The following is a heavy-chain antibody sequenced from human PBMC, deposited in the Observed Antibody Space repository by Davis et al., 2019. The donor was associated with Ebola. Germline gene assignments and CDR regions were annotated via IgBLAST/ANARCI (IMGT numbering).Heavy chain of an antibody. CDR2: IYYSGST. Sequence: PSETLSLTCTVSGGSISSGGYYWSWIRQHPGKGLEWIGYIYYSGSTYYKPSLKSRVTISLDTSKNQFSLNLYSVTAADTAVYYCARDLRYDSSGYDYYFYMDIWGKGTTVTVSS. V-gene: IGHV4-31*03. D-gene: IGHD3-22*01. CDR1: GGSISSGGYY. CDR3: ARDLRYDSSGYDYYFYMDI. J-gene: IGHJ6*03.